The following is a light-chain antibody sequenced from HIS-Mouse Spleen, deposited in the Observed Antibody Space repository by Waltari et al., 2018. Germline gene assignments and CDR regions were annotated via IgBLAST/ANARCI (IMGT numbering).Light chain of an antibody. J-gene: IGLJ1*01. Sequence: QSALTQPPSASGSPVQSVTISCPGTSSDVGGYHYVSWYQQHPGKAPKLMIYEVSKRPSGVPDRFSGSKSGNTASLTVSGLQAEDEADYYCSSYAGSNNYVFGTGTKVTVL. V-gene: IGLV2-8*01. CDR3: SSYAGSNNYV. CDR2: EVS. CDR1: SSDVGGYHY.